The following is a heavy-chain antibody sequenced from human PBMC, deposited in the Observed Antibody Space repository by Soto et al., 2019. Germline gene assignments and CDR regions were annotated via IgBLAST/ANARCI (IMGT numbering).Heavy chain of an antibody. Sequence: SETLSLTCTVSGGSISSGDYYWSWIRQPPGKGLEWIGYIYYSGSTYYNPSLKSRVTISVDTSKNQFSLKLSSVTAADTAVYYCARDLRSLQNYGEDVVNWFDPWGQGTLVTVSS. CDR2: IYYSGST. J-gene: IGHJ5*02. V-gene: IGHV4-30-4*01. CDR3: ARDLRSLQNYGEDVVNWFDP. D-gene: IGHD4-17*01. CDR1: GGSISSGDYY.